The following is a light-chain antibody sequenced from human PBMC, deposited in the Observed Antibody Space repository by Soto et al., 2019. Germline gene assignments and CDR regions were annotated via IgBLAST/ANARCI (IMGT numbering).Light chain of an antibody. V-gene: IGLV2-14*01. CDR2: DVS. J-gene: IGLJ1*01. CDR3: SSYTSSSTYV. Sequence: QSALTQPASVSGSPGQSIAISCTGPSSDVGGYDYVSWYQQQSGKAPKLMIYDVSNRPSGVSNRFSGSKSGNTASLTISWLQAEDEAEYYCSSYTSSSTYVFGSGTKVTV. CDR1: SSDVGGYDY.